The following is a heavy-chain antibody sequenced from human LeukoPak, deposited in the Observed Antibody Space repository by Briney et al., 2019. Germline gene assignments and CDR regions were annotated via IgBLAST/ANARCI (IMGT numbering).Heavy chain of an antibody. V-gene: IGHV4-59*01. D-gene: IGHD3-22*01. CDR2: IYYSGST. CDR3: ARDGYYDSSGSPDYYGMDV. CDR1: GGSISSYY. Sequence: SETLSLTCTVSGGSISSYYWSWIRQPPGKGLEWIGYIYYSGSTNYNPSLKSRVTISVDMSKNQFSLKLSSVTAADTAVYYCARDGYYDSSGSPDYYGMDVWGQGTTVTVSS. J-gene: IGHJ6*02.